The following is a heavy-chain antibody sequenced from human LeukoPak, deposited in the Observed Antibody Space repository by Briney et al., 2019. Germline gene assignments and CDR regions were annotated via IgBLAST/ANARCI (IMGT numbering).Heavy chain of an antibody. CDR3: AREDDSSGYYRDAFDI. V-gene: IGHV1-18*01. CDR2: ISAYNGNT. Sequence: ASVKVSCKASGYTFTSYGISWVRQAPGQGLEWMGWISAYNGNTNYAQKLQGRVTMTTDTSTSTAYMELRSLRSDGTAVYYCAREDDSSGYYRDAFDIWGQGTMVTVSS. D-gene: IGHD3-22*01. J-gene: IGHJ3*02. CDR1: GYTFTSYG.